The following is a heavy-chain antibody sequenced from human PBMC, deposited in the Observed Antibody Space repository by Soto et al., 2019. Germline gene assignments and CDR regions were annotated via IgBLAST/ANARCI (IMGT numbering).Heavy chain of an antibody. CDR1: GGTFSSYA. Sequence: QVQLVQSGAEVKKPGSSVKVSCKASGGTFSSYAISWVRQAPGQGLEWMGGIIPIFGTANYAQKFQGRVTITAEKSTSTAYRELSSLRSEDTAVYYCARGEGYCSGGSCYGNWYFDLWGRGTLVTVSS. V-gene: IGHV1-69*06. CDR3: ARGEGYCSGGSCYGNWYFDL. D-gene: IGHD2-15*01. J-gene: IGHJ2*01. CDR2: IIPIFGTA.